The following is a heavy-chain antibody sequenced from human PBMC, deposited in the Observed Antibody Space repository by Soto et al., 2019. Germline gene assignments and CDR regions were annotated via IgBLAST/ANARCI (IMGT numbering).Heavy chain of an antibody. J-gene: IGHJ6*02. CDR3: AKDQNRGLPGYYYGMDV. CDR2: ISGSGGST. D-gene: IGHD1-26*01. Sequence: GGSLRLSCAASGFTFSSYAMSWVRQAPGKGLEWVSAISGSGGSTYYADSVKGRFTISRDNSKNTLYLQMNSLRAEDTAVYYCAKDQNRGLPGYYYGMDVWGQGTTVTVSS. V-gene: IGHV3-23*01. CDR1: GFTFSSYA.